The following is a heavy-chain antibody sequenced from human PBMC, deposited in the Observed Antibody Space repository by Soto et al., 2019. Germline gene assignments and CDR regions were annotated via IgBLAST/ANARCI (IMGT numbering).Heavy chain of an antibody. Sequence: GGSLRLSCAASGFTFSSYAMSWVRQAPGKGLEWVSAISGSGGSTYYADSVKGRFTISRDNSKNTLYLQMNSLRAEDTAVYYCAGYRHEPYSSSNYWGQGTLVTVSS. J-gene: IGHJ4*02. CDR1: GFTFSSYA. V-gene: IGHV3-23*01. CDR3: AGYRHEPYSSSNY. CDR2: ISGSGGST. D-gene: IGHD6-6*01.